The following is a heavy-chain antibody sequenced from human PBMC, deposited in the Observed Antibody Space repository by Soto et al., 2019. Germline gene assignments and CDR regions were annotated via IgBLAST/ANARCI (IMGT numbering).Heavy chain of an antibody. D-gene: IGHD2-2*01. Sequence: ASVKVSCKAYAFSFTSHGISWVRQAPGQGLEWMGWISLYNGNTNYAQQFQGRVTMTTDTSTSTAYMELRSLRSDDTAMYFCAIYHLELFRFDYWGQGTLVTVSS. V-gene: IGHV1-18*04. CDR1: AFSFTSHG. CDR3: AIYHLELFRFDY. J-gene: IGHJ4*02. CDR2: ISLYNGNT.